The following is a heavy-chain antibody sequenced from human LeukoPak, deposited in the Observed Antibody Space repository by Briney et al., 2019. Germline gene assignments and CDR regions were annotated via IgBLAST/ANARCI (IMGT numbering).Heavy chain of an antibody. CDR3: AKDRFGSGSNWFDP. Sequence: GGSLRLSCVVSGFTFSSYAMSWVRQAPGKGLEWVSAISGSGGSTYYADSVKGRFAISRDNSKNTLYLQMNSLRAEDTAVYYCAKDRFGSGSNWFDPWGQGTLVTVSS. J-gene: IGHJ5*02. CDR1: GFTFSSYA. CDR2: ISGSGGST. D-gene: IGHD3-10*01. V-gene: IGHV3-23*01.